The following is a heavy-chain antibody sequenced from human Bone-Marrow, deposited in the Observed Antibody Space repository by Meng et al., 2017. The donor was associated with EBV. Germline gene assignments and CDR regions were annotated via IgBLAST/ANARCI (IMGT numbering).Heavy chain of an antibody. Sequence: VRRGWAGGGLTHPGGSLRLSCAASGFTVSTNYMSWVRQAPGKGLEWVSVIYTGGSTYYADSVKGRSTISRGNSKNTLYLQMNSLRAEDTAVYYCARDINGYENDYWGQGTLVTVSS. J-gene: IGHJ4*02. CDR3: ARDINGYENDY. D-gene: IGHD5-12*01. CDR1: GFTVSTNY. V-gene: IGHV3-53*01. CDR2: IYTGGST.